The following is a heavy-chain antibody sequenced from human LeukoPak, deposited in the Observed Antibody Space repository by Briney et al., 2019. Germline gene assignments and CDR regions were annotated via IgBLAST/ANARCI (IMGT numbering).Heavy chain of an antibody. V-gene: IGHV3-7*01. CDR1: GFTFSIYW. Sequence: PGGSLRLSCSASGFTFSIYWMSWVREAPGKVLEWVDNIKQDGSEKYYVDSVKCRFTISRVNAKNSLYLQMSSLRAEDTAVYYCARDFEPYNWFDPWGQGTLVTVSS. J-gene: IGHJ5*02. CDR3: ARDFEPYNWFDP. CDR2: IKQDGSEK. D-gene: IGHD1-14*01.